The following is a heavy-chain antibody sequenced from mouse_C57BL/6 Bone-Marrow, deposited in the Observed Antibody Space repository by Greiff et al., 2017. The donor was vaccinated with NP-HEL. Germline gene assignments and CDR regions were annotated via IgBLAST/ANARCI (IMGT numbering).Heavy chain of an antibody. V-gene: IGHV1-78*01. CDR1: GYTFTDHT. CDR2: IYPRDGRP. J-gene: IGHJ3*01. Sequence: QVQLQQSDAELVKPGASVKISCKVSGYTFTDHTIHWMKQRPEQGLEWIGYIYPRDGRPRYNEKFKGKATLTADKSSSTAYMQLNILTSEDSAFYFCARSGGELWSFAYWGQGTLVTVSA. D-gene: IGHD1-1*02. CDR3: ARSGGELWSFAY.